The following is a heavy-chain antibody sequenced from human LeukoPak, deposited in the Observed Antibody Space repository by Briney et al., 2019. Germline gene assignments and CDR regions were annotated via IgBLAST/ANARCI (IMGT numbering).Heavy chain of an antibody. Sequence: PSETPSLTCAVYGGSFSGYYWSWIRQPPGKGLEWIAYIFHTGDTRYNPSLKSRITISLDTSKNQFSLKLNSVTAADTAVYYCARHPLRGGFDYWGQGTLVTVSS. CDR1: GGSFSGYY. CDR2: IFHTGDT. J-gene: IGHJ4*02. CDR3: ARHPLRGGFDY. V-gene: IGHV4-59*08.